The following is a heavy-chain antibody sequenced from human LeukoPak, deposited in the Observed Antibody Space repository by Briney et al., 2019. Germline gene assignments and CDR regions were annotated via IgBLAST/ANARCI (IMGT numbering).Heavy chain of an antibody. Sequence: GGSLRLSCVASGSTFSSYWMSWVRQAPGKGLEWVANIKQDGSENFYVDSVKGRFTISRDNAKNSLYLQMNSLRAEDTAVYYCARDSTGYGYEEWSWGQGTLVTVSS. CDR1: GSTFSSYW. D-gene: IGHD5-18*01. CDR3: ARDSTGYGYEEWS. J-gene: IGHJ5*02. CDR2: IKQDGSEN. V-gene: IGHV3-7*01.